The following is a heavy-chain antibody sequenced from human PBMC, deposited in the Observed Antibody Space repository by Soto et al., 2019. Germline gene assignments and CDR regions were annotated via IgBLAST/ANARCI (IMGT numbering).Heavy chain of an antibody. D-gene: IGHD7-27*01. CDR1: GGSISSYY. J-gene: IGHJ6*02. CDR2: IYYSGST. Sequence: SETLSLTCTVSGGSISSYYWSWIRQPPGKGLEWIGYIYYSGSTNYNPSLKSRVTISVDTSKNQFSLKLSSVTAADTAVYYCARGSRNQITGEASGGMDVWGQGTTVTVSS. CDR3: ARGSRNQITGEASGGMDV. V-gene: IGHV4-59*01.